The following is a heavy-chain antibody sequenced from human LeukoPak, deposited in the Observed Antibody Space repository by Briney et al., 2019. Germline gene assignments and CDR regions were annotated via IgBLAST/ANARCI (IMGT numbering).Heavy chain of an antibody. V-gene: IGHV3-23*01. D-gene: IGHD2-2*01. CDR2: ISGSDGST. CDR1: GFTFSSYA. J-gene: IGHJ6*02. Sequence: PGGSVRLSCAASGFTFSSYAMSWVRQAPGKGLEWVSAISGSDGSTYYADSVKGRFTISRDNSKNTLYLQMNSLRAEDTAVYYCAKGVRVCSSTSCLPLKYYYYGMDVWGQGTTVTVSS. CDR3: AKGVRVCSSTSCLPLKYYYYGMDV.